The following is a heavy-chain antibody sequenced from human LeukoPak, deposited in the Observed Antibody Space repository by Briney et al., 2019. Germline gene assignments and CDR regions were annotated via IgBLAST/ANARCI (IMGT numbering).Heavy chain of an antibody. V-gene: IGHV4-61*02. J-gene: IGHJ4*02. CDR3: ARVPDWTYVPDY. CDR2: IKSSNT. D-gene: IGHD3-16*01. Sequence: SETLSLTCTVSGGSISSDRFYWTWVRQPAGKGLEWIGRIKSSNTNYNPSLKSRVSISLDTPTNQFSLKLSSLTAADTAVYYCARVPDWTYVPDYWGQGTLVTVSS. CDR1: GGSISSDRFY.